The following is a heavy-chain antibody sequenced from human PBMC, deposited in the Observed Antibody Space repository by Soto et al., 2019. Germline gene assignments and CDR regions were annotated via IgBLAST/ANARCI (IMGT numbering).Heavy chain of an antibody. J-gene: IGHJ5*02. D-gene: IGHD2-2*01. CDR3: ATGNCSSTSCYHWFDP. V-gene: IGHV1-69*13. Sequence: ASVKVSCKASGGTFSSYAISWVRQAPGQGLEWMGGIIPIFGTANYAQKFQGRVTITADESTSTAYMELSSLRTEDTAVYYCATGNCSSTSCYHWFDPWGQGTLVTVSS. CDR2: IIPIFGTA. CDR1: GGTFSSYA.